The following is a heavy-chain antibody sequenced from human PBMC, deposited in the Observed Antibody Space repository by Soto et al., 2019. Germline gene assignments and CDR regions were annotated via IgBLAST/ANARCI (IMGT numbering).Heavy chain of an antibody. CDR1: GYSIGSGYY. CDR2: IYHAGSV. Sequence: SSETLSLTCAVSGYSIGSGYYWSCIRQSPGKGLEWIGSIYHAGSVYYNPSLNGRVALSMDTSKNHFSLKLTSVTAADTAVYYCARTFDYYGMDVWGQGTTVTVSS. V-gene: IGHV4-38-2*01. CDR3: ARTFDYYGMDV. J-gene: IGHJ6*02.